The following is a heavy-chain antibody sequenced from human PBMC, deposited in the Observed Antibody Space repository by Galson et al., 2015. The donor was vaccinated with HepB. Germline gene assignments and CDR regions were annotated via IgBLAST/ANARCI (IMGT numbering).Heavy chain of an antibody. CDR2: INPSGGST. Sequence: SVKVSCKASGYTFTSYYMHWVRQAPGQGLEWMGIINPSGGSTSYAQKFQGRVTMTRDTSTSTVYMELSSLRSEDTAVYYCAIIVGATWVDMDAFDIRGQGTMVTVSS. CDR1: GYTFTSYY. D-gene: IGHD1-26*01. J-gene: IGHJ3*02. CDR3: AIIVGATWVDMDAFDI. V-gene: IGHV1-46*01.